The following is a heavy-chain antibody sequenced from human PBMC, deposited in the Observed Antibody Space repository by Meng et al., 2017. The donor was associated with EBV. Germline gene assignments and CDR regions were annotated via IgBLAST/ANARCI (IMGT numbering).Heavy chain of an antibody. J-gene: IGHJ4*02. V-gene: IGHV3-30*02. D-gene: IGHD2-2*01. Sequence: QVQVVESGGGVVQTGGSLRFSCASSGLTFSSSGMHWVRQAPGKGLEWVAFIRYDGSNKYSADSVKGRFTISRDNSKNTLYLQMNSLRAEDTAVYYCAKIPAARFDYWGQGTLVTVSS. CDR2: IRYDGSNK. CDR3: AKIPAARFDY. CDR1: GLTFSSSG.